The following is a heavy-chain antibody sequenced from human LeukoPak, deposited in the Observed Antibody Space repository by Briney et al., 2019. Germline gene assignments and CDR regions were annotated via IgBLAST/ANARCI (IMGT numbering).Heavy chain of an antibody. CDR3: AKGGASHYYDSSGYGPEWAFDI. CDR1: GFTFSSYW. CDR2: IKQDGSGK. V-gene: IGHV3-7*03. D-gene: IGHD3-22*01. J-gene: IGHJ3*02. Sequence: GSLRLSCAASGFTFSSYWMSWVRQAPRKGLEWVANIKQDGSGKYYVDSVKGRFTISRDSAKNSLYLQMNSLRADDTAVYYCAKGGASHYYDSSGYGPEWAFDIWGQGTMVTVSS.